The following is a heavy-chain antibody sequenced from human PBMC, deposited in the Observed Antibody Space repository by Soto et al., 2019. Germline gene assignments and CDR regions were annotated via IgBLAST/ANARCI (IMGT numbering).Heavy chain of an antibody. V-gene: IGHV3-74*01. J-gene: IGHJ6*02. D-gene: IGHD2-15*01. Sequence: LRLSCAASGFTFSSYWMHWVRQAPGKGLVWVSRINSDGSSTSYADSVKGRFTISRDNAKNTLYLQMNSLRAEDTAVYYCARVRILSPMDVWGQGTTVTVSS. CDR1: GFTFSSYW. CDR2: INSDGSST. CDR3: ARVRILSPMDV.